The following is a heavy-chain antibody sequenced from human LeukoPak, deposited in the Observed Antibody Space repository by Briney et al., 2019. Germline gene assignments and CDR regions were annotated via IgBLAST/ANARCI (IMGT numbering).Heavy chain of an antibody. CDR3: ARDYPADY. CDR2: IWYDGTSK. Sequence: GGSLRLSCAASGFSLSAYGVHWVRQAPGKGLEWVAVIWYDGTSKDYADSVKGRFTFSRDNSKNTLYLQMKSLRVEDTAVYYCARDYPADYWGQGTLVTVSS. CDR1: GFSLSAYG. V-gene: IGHV3-33*01. J-gene: IGHJ4*02.